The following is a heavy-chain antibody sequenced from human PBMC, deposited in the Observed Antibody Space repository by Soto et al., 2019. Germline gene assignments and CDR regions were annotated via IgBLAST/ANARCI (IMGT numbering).Heavy chain of an antibody. Sequence: QVQLQESGPGLVKPSETLSLTCSVSGVSISSYYWSWIRQPAGKGLEWIGRIYTRGSTNYNPSLKSRVTMSVDTSRNQFSLKLSSVTAADTAFYYCARVVHYYDSSGYFDYWGQGTLVTVSS. CDR3: ARVVHYYDSSGYFDY. V-gene: IGHV4-4*07. J-gene: IGHJ4*02. D-gene: IGHD3-22*01. CDR2: IYTRGST. CDR1: GVSISSYY.